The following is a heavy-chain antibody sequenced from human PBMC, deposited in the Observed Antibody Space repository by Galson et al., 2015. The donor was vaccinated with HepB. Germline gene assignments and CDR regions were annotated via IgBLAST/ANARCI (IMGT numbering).Heavy chain of an antibody. J-gene: IGHJ4*02. D-gene: IGHD3-3*01. V-gene: IGHV1-8*01. CDR2: MNPNSGNT. Sequence: SVKVSCKASGYTFTSYDINWLRQATGQGLEWMGWMNPNSGNTGYAQKFQGRVTMTRNTSISTAYMELSSLRSEDTAVYYCARGPVYDFWSGYYVPPPDYWGQGTLVTVSS. CDR3: ARGPVYDFWSGYYVPPPDY. CDR1: GYTFTSYD.